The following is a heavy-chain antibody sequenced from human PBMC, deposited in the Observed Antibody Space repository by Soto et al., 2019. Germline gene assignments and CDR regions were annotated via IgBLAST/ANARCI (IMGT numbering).Heavy chain of an antibody. D-gene: IGHD3-16*01. V-gene: IGHV1-3*01. CDR2: INAGNGNK. CDR3: ARAVGGPTSNLDY. CDR1: GYTFTSYA. J-gene: IGHJ4*02. Sequence: ASLKLSCKASGYTFTSYAIHWVRQAPGQRLEWMGWINAGNGNKKYSQKFQGRVTITRDTSASTAYMELSSLRSEDTAVYYCARAVGGPTSNLDYWGQGTLVTVSS.